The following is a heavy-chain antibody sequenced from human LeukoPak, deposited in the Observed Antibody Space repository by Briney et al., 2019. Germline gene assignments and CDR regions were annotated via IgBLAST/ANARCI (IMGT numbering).Heavy chain of an antibody. Sequence: QPGGSLRLSXAASGFTFDDYAMHWVRQAPGKGLVWVSGISCDSGSICYADSVKGRFTISRDNAKNSLYLQMNSLRAEDMALYYCAKSPSYYYDSSGYFDYWGQGTLVTVSS. CDR3: AKSPSYYYDSSGYFDY. V-gene: IGHV3-9*03. CDR2: ISCDSGSI. CDR1: GFTFDDYA. J-gene: IGHJ4*02. D-gene: IGHD3-22*01.